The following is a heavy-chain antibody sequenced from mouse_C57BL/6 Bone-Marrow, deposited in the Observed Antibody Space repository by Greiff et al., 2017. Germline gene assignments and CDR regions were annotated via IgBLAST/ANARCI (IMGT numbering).Heavy chain of an antibody. D-gene: IGHD1-1*01. Sequence: VQLQQSGAELARPGASVKLSCKASCYTFTSYGISWVKQRTGQGLGWIGEIYPRSGNTYYNEKFKGKATLTADKFSSTAYMELRSLTSEDAAVYVCARDYGSSDDYWGQGTTLTVSS. CDR1: CYTFTSYG. CDR2: IYPRSGNT. V-gene: IGHV1-81*01. J-gene: IGHJ2*01. CDR3: ARDYGSSDDY.